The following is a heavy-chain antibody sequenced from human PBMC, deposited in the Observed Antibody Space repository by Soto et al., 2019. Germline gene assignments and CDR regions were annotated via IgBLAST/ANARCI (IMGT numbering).Heavy chain of an antibody. D-gene: IGHD1-26*01. CDR3: ARERSGRVGATKYNWYDP. CDR1: GYTFTSYY. Sequence: GASVKVSCKASGYTFTSYYMHWVRQAPGKGLEWMGIINPSGGSTSYAQKFQGRVTMTRDTSTSTVYMELSSLRSEDTAENYCARERSGRVGATKYNWYDPWGQGTLITVSS. V-gene: IGHV1-46*01. J-gene: IGHJ5*02. CDR2: INPSGGST.